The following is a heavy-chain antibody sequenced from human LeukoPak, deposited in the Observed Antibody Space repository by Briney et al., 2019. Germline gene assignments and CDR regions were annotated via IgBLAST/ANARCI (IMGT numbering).Heavy chain of an antibody. D-gene: IGHD4-11*01. J-gene: IGHJ6*02. V-gene: IGHV4-59*08. CDR2: IYYSGSTYT. Sequence: SETLSLTCNVSGDSISYYYWGWIRQPPGKGLEWIGYIYYSGSTYTNYNPSLKSRVNISVDASKNLFSLNLSSVTGADTAMYYCARLTIVVPSFGVDVWGPGTTVTVSS. CDR1: GDSISYYY. CDR3: ARLTIVVPSFGVDV.